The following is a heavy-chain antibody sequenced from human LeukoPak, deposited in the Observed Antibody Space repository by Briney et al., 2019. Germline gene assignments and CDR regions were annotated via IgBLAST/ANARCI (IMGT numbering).Heavy chain of an antibody. CDR3: ARGYTGSYYRWFDP. Sequence: GGSLRLSCAASGFTFSDYYMSWIRQAPGKGLEWVSYISKSGSTIHYADSVKGRFTISRDNAKNSLYLQMNSLRAEDTAVYYCARGYTGSYYRWFDPWGQGTLVTVSS. CDR2: ISKSGSTI. V-gene: IGHV3-11*04. J-gene: IGHJ5*02. D-gene: IGHD1-26*01. CDR1: GFTFSDYY.